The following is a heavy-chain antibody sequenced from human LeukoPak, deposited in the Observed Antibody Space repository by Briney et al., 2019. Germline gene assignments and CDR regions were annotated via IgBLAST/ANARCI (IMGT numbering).Heavy chain of an antibody. Sequence: SQTLSLTCTVSGGSISSGGYYWSWIRQHPGKGLEWIGYIYYSGSTYYNPSLKSRVTISVDTSKNQFSLKLSSMTAADTAVYYCARAEKDLDIYESYFDYWGQGTLVTVSS. CDR1: GGSISSGGYY. V-gene: IGHV4-31*03. D-gene: IGHD3-9*01. J-gene: IGHJ4*02. CDR2: IYYSGST. CDR3: ARAEKDLDIYESYFDY.